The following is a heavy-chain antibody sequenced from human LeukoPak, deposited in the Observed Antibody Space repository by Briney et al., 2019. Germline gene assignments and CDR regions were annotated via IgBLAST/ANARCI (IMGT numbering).Heavy chain of an antibody. J-gene: IGHJ4*02. V-gene: IGHV4-39*01. CDR1: GGSISSSSYY. CDR2: IYYSGST. D-gene: IGHD3-10*01. Sequence: SETLSLTCTVSGGSISSSSYYWGWIRQPPGKGLEWIGSIYYSGSTYYNPSLKSRVTISVDTSKNQFSLKLSSVTAADTAVYYCGWLYNSGRGHWGQGTLVTVSS. CDR3: GWLYNSGRGH.